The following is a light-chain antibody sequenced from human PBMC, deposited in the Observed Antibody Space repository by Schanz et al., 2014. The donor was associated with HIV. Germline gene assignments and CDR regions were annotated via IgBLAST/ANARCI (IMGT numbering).Light chain of an antibody. V-gene: IGKV3-20*01. CDR3: QYFGNSGGT. J-gene: IGKJ4*01. Sequence: ETVLTQSPGSLSLSPGERATLSCRASQTVSSNYLAWYKQKPGQAPRLVIYATSTRAAGIPDRFSGTGSGTDFTLTISRLEPEDFAVYYCQYFGNSGGTFGGGTKVEIK. CDR2: ATS. CDR1: QTVSSNY.